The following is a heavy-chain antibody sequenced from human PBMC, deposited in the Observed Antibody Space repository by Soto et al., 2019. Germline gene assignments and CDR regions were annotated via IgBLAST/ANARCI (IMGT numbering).Heavy chain of an antibody. V-gene: IGHV1-46*01. CDR1: GYTFTSYY. D-gene: IGHD2-15*01. CDR2: INPSGGST. J-gene: IGHJ6*02. Sequence: QVQLVQSGAEVKQPGASVKVSYKASGYTFTSYYMHWVRQAPGQGLEWMGIINPSGGSTSYAQKYQGRVTITRDKSTSTVYMDLSSLRSEDTAVYYCARDKPTEGYCSGGRCITGGYGLDVWGQGTTVTVSS. CDR3: ARDKPTEGYCSGGRCITGGYGLDV.